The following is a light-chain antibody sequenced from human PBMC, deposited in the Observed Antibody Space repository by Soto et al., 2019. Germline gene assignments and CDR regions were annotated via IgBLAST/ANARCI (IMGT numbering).Light chain of an antibody. CDR2: GAS. Sequence: EIVLTQSPGTLSLSPGDRATLSCRASQSINSRYLAWYQQKPGHAPRLLIYGASSRATGIPDRFSGSGSGTDFNLTISRLEPEDFAVYYCQQFGSSPGFTFGPGTIVDIK. CDR1: QSINSRY. V-gene: IGKV3-20*01. CDR3: QQFGSSPGFT. J-gene: IGKJ3*01.